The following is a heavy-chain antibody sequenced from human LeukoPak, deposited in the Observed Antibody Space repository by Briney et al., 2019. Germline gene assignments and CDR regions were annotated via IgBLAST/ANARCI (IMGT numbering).Heavy chain of an antibody. D-gene: IGHD2-2*01. Sequence: SQTLSLTCTASGGSVSSGSYYWSWIRQPAGKGLEWIGRIYTSGSTNYNPSLKSRVTISVDTSKNQFSLKLRSVTAADTAVYYCARDPLRKVPGDWGQGTLVTVSS. CDR1: GGSVSSGSYY. J-gene: IGHJ4*02. V-gene: IGHV4-61*02. CDR2: IYTSGST. CDR3: ARDPLRKVPGD.